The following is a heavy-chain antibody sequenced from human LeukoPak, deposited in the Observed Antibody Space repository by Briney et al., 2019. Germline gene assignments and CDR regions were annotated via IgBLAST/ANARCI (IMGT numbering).Heavy chain of an antibody. V-gene: IGHV4-34*01. CDR2: INHSGST. CDR1: GGSFSGYY. Sequence: SETLSLTCAVYGGSFSGYYWSWIRQPPGKGLEWIGEINHSGSTNYNPSLKSRVTISVDTSKNQFSLKLSSVTAADTAVYYCTRAPMIRGVLTTSWFDPWGQGILVTVSS. D-gene: IGHD3-10*01. J-gene: IGHJ5*02. CDR3: TRAPMIRGVLTTSWFDP.